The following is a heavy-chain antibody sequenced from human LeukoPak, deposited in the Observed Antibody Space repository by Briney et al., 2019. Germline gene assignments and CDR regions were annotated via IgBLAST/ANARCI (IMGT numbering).Heavy chain of an antibody. CDR3: ARHNWNFRYYYGMDV. V-gene: IGHV3-21*05. J-gene: IGHJ6*02. D-gene: IGHD1-1*01. CDR2: IRSSSET. CDR1: GFIFSQYS. Sequence: GGSLRLSCAASGFIFSQYSMNWVRQAPGKGLEWVSHIRSSSETFYADSVKGRFTISRDNAKNSLYLQMNSLRAEDTAVYYCARHNWNFRYYYGMDVWGQGTTVTVSS.